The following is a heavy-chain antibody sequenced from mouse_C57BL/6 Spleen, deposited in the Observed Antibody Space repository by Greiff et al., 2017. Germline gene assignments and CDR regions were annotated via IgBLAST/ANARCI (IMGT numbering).Heavy chain of an antibody. D-gene: IGHD2-3*01. J-gene: IGHJ2*01. CDR2: IYPGDGDT. V-gene: IGHV1-82*01. Sequence: QVQLQQSGPELVKPGASVKISCKASGYAFSSSWMNWVKQRPGKGLEWIGRIYPGDGDTNYNGKFKGKATLTADKSSSTAYMQLSSRTSEDSAVYFCARGGVGVYDGYYEDYWGQGTTLTVSS. CDR3: ARGGVGVYDGYYEDY. CDR1: GYAFSSSW.